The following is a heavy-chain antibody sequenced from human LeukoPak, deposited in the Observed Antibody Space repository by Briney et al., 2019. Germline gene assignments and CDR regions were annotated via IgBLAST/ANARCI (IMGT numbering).Heavy chain of an antibody. V-gene: IGHV3-21*01. J-gene: IGHJ3*02. CDR2: ISSSSSYI. CDR3: ASGYDAAFDI. CDR1: GFTFNSYS. Sequence: GGSLRLSCAASGFTFNSYSMNWVRQAPGKGLEWVSSISSSSSYIYYADSVKGRFTISRDNAKNSLYLQMNSLRAEDTAVYYCASGYDAAFDIWGQGTMVTVSS. D-gene: IGHD2-2*01.